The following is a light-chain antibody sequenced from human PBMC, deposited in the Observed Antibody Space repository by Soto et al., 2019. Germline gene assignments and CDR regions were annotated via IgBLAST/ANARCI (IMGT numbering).Light chain of an antibody. CDR1: QSVSSNY. Sequence: EIVLTQSPGTLSLSPGERATLSCRTSQSVSSNYLAWYQQRVGPAPRLLIYAASSRATGIPDRFSGSGSGTDFTLTISRLESEDFAVYYWQPYGNSPMSTFGKGTKLEIK. CDR3: QPYGNSPMST. CDR2: AAS. J-gene: IGKJ2*01. V-gene: IGKV3-20*01.